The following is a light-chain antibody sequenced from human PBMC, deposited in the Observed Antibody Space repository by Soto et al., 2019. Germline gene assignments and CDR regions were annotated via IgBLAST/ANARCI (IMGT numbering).Light chain of an antibody. CDR3: VSYTPSASYV. J-gene: IGLJ1*01. Sequence: QSVLTQPASVSGSPGQSITISCTGTSSDVVIYIFVSWYRQHPGKAPKLMIYDINNRPSGVSNRFSGSKSGNTASLTISGLQAEDEADYYCVSYTPSASYVFGPGTKVTVL. V-gene: IGLV2-14*01. CDR2: DIN. CDR1: SSDVVIYIF.